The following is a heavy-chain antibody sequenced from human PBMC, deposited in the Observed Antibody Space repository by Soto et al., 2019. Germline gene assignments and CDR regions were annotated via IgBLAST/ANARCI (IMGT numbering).Heavy chain of an antibody. Sequence: QVHLVESGGGVVQPGRSLRLSCAASGFSFSYYGMHWVRQAPGKGLEWVAQILSDGRNEYYADSVKGRFTISRDNSRNTVYLQMNSLRDDDTAVYYCAKVWGDGMNPIDHWGQGTRVSVSS. CDR1: GFSFSYYG. D-gene: IGHD7-27*01. V-gene: IGHV3-30*18. CDR3: AKVWGDGMNPIDH. J-gene: IGHJ4*02. CDR2: ILSDGRNE.